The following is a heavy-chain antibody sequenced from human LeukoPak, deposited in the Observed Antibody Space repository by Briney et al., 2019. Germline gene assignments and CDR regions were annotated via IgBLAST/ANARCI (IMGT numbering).Heavy chain of an antibody. V-gene: IGHV3-23*01. Sequence: AGSLRLSCATSGFRFSSYAMSWVRQAPGKGLEWVSVISGSDDNAYYGDSMKGRFIISRDTSKNILYLQMNSLRAEDTAIYYCAKHSHSWYIGYFEYWGQGTLVTVST. CDR1: GFRFSSYA. CDR2: ISGSDDNA. CDR3: AKHSHSWYIGYFEY. J-gene: IGHJ4*02. D-gene: IGHD6-13*01.